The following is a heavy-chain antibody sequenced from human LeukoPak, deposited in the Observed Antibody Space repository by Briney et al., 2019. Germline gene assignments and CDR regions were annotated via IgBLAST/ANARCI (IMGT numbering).Heavy chain of an antibody. D-gene: IGHD4-11*01. V-gene: IGHV4-38-2*02. CDR1: GYSISSGYY. Sequence: SETLSLTCTVSGYSISSGYYWSWIRQPPGKGLEWIGEINHSGSTNYNPSLKSRVTISVDTSKNQFSLKLSSVTAADTAVYYCARAGVTTTLAAFDYWGQGTLVTVSS. CDR2: INHSGST. J-gene: IGHJ4*02. CDR3: ARAGVTTTLAAFDY.